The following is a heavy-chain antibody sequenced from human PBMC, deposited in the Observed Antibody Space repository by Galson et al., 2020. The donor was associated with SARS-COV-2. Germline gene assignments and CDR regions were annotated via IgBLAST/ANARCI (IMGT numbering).Heavy chain of an antibody. Sequence: QLGESLKISCAASGFTFTNYPIHWVRQAPGKGLEWVAVISHDGRIEVYADSVKGRFTISRDNSENMLFLQMDSLRADDTAVYYCARDVSGGASDIWGQGTMVTVSS. CDR3: ARDVSGGASDI. D-gene: IGHD1-26*01. CDR2: ISHDGRIE. CDR1: GFTFTNYP. V-gene: IGHV3-30*04. J-gene: IGHJ3*02.